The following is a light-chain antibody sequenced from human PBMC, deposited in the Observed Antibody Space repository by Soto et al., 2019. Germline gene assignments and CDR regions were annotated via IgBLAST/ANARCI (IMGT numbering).Light chain of an antibody. Sequence: SYELTQPLSVSVALGQTARITCAGNDIGRKDVHWYQQKPGQAPVLVIYRDYNRPSGIPERFSASNSGNTATLTINRAQAGYEADYYCQVRHSNTAVFGGGTKLTVL. J-gene: IGLJ3*02. V-gene: IGLV3-9*01. CDR3: QVRHSNTAV. CDR1: DIGRKD. CDR2: RDY.